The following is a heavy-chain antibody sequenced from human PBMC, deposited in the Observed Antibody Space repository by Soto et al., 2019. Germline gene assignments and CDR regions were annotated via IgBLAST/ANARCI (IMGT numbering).Heavy chain of an antibody. V-gene: IGHV1-69*08. CDR1: GGTFSSYT. Sequence: QVQLVQSGAEVKKPGSSVKVSCKASGGTFSSYTISWVRQAPGQGLEWMGRIIPILGIANYAQKFQGRVTITADKSTSTAYMELSSLRSEDTAVYYCAREPTLLVTAPLPDYWGQGTLVTVSS. D-gene: IGHD2-21*02. CDR3: AREPTLLVTAPLPDY. J-gene: IGHJ4*02. CDR2: IIPILGIA.